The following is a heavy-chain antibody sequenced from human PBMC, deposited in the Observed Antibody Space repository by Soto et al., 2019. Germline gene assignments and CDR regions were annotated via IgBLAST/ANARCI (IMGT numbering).Heavy chain of an antibody. CDR2: ISSSSSTI. D-gene: IGHD6-13*01. CDR3: ARDLAAAGLPMDYYYGMDV. V-gene: IGHV3-48*02. J-gene: IGHJ6*02. CDR1: GFTFSSYS. Sequence: PGESLKISCAASGFTFSSYSMNWVRQAPGKGLEWVSYISSSSSTIYYADSVKGRFTISRDNAKNSLYLQMNSLRDEDTAVYYCARDLAAAGLPMDYYYGMDVWGQGTTVTVSS.